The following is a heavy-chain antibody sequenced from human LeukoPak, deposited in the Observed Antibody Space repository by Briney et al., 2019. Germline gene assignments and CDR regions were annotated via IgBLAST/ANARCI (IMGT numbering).Heavy chain of an antibody. Sequence: ASVKVSCKASGYTFTGYYMHWVRQAPGQGLEWMGWINPNSGGTNYAQKFQGRVTMTRDTSISTAYMELSRLRSDDTAVYYCARESSPYFDWLLIDNWFDPWGQGTLVTVSS. D-gene: IGHD3-9*01. CDR1: GYTFTGYY. V-gene: IGHV1-2*02. CDR3: ARESSPYFDWLLIDNWFDP. J-gene: IGHJ5*02. CDR2: INPNSGGT.